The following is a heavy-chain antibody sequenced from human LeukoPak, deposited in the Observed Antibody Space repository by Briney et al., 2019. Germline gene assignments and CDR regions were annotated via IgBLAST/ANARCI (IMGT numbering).Heavy chain of an antibody. CDR3: VRDFMYNTACTGC. CDR2: IVVGSGNT. Sequence: EASVKVSCKASGFTFTSSAMQWVRQARGQRLEWIGWIVVGSGNTNYAQKFQERVTITRDMSTSTAYMELSSLRAEDTAVYYCVRDFMYNTACTGCWGQGTLVTVSS. CDR1: GFTFTSSA. V-gene: IGHV1-58*02. J-gene: IGHJ4*02. D-gene: IGHD5-18*01.